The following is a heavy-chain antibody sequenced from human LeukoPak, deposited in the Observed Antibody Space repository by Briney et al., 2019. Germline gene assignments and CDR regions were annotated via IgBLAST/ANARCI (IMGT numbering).Heavy chain of an antibody. CDR2: IYPGDSDT. D-gene: IGHD3-10*01. J-gene: IGHJ4*02. V-gene: IGHV5-51*01. CDR3: ARQLYYGSGSYYGFDY. CDR1: GYSFTSYW. Sequence: GESLKIPCKGSGYSFTSYWIGWVRQMPGKGLEWMGIIYPGDSDTRYSPSFQGQVTISADKSISTAYLQWSSLKASDTAMYYCARQLYYGSGSYYGFDYWGQGTLVTVSS.